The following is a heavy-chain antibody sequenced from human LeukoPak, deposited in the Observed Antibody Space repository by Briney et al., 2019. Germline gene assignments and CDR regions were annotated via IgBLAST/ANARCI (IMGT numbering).Heavy chain of an antibody. Sequence: GGSLRLSCAASGFTFSSYSMNWVRQAPGKGLEWVSSISSSSSYIYYADSVKGRFTISRDNAKNSLYLQMNSLRAEDTAVYYCARETRSADYSNYPDYWGQGTLVTVFS. CDR1: GFTFSSYS. V-gene: IGHV3-21*01. D-gene: IGHD4-11*01. J-gene: IGHJ4*02. CDR3: ARETRSADYSNYPDY. CDR2: ISSSSSYI.